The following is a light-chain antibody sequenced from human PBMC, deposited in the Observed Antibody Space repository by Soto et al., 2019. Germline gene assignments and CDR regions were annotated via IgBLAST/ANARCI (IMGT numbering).Light chain of an antibody. CDR1: KLRDKF. V-gene: IGLV3-1*01. J-gene: IGLJ2*01. Sequence: SYELTQTPSVSVSPGQTATITCSGDKLRDKFVTWYQQRPGQSPDLVIYQNNKRPSEIPERFSGSKSENTATLTISGTQAMDETAYYCQAWDSVTANVVFGGGTKLTVL. CDR3: QAWDSVTANVV. CDR2: QNN.